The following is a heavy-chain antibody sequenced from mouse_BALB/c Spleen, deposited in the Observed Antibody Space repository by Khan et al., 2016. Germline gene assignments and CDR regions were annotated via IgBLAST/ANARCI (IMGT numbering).Heavy chain of an antibody. V-gene: IGHV3-2*02. Sequence: EVELVESGPGLVKPSQSLSLTCTVTGYSITSDYAWNWIRQFPGNKLEWMGYISYSGTTTYNPSLKSRISITRDTSKNQFFLPLNSVTTEDAATYYCARWLDAMDYWGQGTSVTVSS. CDR1: GYSITSDYA. J-gene: IGHJ4*01. D-gene: IGHD2-2*01. CDR3: ARWLDAMDY. CDR2: ISYSGTT.